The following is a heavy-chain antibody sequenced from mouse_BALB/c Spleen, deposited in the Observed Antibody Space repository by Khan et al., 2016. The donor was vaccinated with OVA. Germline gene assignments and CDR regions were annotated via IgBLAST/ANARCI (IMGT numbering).Heavy chain of an antibody. J-gene: IGHJ3*01. D-gene: IGHD1-1*01. Sequence: VKLVESGAELVRPGSSVKISCKASGYAFSSYWMNWVKQRPGQGLEWIGQIYPGDGDTNYNGKFKGKATLTADKSSSTAYMQLSSLTSEDSAVYFCARGYYFAYWGQGTLVTVSA. V-gene: IGHV1-80*01. CDR2: IYPGDGDT. CDR3: ARGYYFAY. CDR1: GYAFSSYW.